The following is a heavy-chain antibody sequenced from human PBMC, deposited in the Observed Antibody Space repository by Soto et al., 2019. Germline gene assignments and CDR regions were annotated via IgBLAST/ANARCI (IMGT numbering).Heavy chain of an antibody. Sequence: QVQLVESGGGVVQPGGSLRLSCTTSGFTFSSYALHWVRQAPGKELEWVAVISYDGSNKFYADSVKGRFTISRDNSKNTLYLQMNRLRVEETAVYYCATIDSTITPRPGDYWGQGTLVTVSS. CDR2: ISYDGSNK. CDR3: ATIDSTITPRPGDY. D-gene: IGHD6-6*01. V-gene: IGHV3-30-3*01. CDR1: GFTFSSYA. J-gene: IGHJ4*02.